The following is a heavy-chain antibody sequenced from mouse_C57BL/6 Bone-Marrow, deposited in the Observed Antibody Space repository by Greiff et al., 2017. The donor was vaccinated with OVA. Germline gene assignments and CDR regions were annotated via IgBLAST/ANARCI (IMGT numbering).Heavy chain of an antibody. Sequence: EVQVVESGGGLVQPGGSLSLSCAASGFTFTDYYMSWVRQPPGKALEWLGFIRNKANGYTTEYSASVKGRFTISRDNSQSILYLQMNALRAEDSATYYCARYEGRDWYFDVWGTGTTVTVSS. V-gene: IGHV7-3*01. J-gene: IGHJ1*03. CDR2: IRNKANGYTT. CDR1: GFTFTDYY. CDR3: ARYEGRDWYFDV.